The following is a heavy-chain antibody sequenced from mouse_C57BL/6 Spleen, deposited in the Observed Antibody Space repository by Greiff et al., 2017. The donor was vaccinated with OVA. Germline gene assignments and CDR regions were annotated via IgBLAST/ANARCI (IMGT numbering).Heavy chain of an antibody. CDR3: ARSPTYGNYLYYFDY. Sequence: QVQLQQPGAELVRPGSSVKLSCKASGYTFTSYWMHWVKQRPIQGLEWIGNIDPSDSETHYNQKFKDKATLTVDKSSSTAYMQLSSLKSEVYAVYYWARSPTYGNYLYYFDYWGQGTTLTVSS. CDR2: IDPSDSET. J-gene: IGHJ2*01. D-gene: IGHD2-1*01. CDR1: GYTFTSYW. V-gene: IGHV1-52*01.